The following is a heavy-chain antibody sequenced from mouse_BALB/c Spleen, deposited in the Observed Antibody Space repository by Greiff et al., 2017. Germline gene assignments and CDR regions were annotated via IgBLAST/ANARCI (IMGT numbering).Heavy chain of an antibody. D-gene: IGHD2-4*01. J-gene: IGHJ2*01. V-gene: IGHV1S130*01. CDR1: GYTFTSSW. Sequence: QVQLKQPGPVLVRPGASVKLSCKASGYTFTSSWMHWAKQRPGQGLEWIGEIHPNSGNTNYNEKFKGKATLTVDTSSSTAYVDLSSLTSEDSAVYYCARDYDYGYYFDYWGQGTTLTVSS. CDR3: ARDYDYGYYFDY. CDR2: IHPNSGNT.